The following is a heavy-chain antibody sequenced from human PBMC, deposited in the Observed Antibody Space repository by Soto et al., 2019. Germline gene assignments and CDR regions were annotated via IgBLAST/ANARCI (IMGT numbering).Heavy chain of an antibody. J-gene: IGHJ4*02. D-gene: IGHD1-1*01. V-gene: IGHV3-64*07. CDR3: ARDNACVQFDF. CDR2: MTGNGDNI. CDR1: GFSISRHT. Sequence: EEQLVESGGGLVQPGGSLRLSCAASGFSISRHTMHWVRQAPGRGLEYVSSMTGNGDNIYYAESVRGRFTISRDNSKNTLYLQMGSLRVDDMAIYYCARDNACVQFDFWGQGALVTVSS.